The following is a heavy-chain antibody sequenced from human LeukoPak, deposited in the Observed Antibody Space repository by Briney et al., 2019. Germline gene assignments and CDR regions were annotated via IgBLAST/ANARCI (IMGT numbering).Heavy chain of an antibody. CDR3: ARGDYYDSSGYWPFDY. CDR1: GGSISSYY. J-gene: IGHJ4*02. CDR2: IYYSGST. Sequence: SETLSLTCTVSGGSISSYYWSWIRQPPGKGLEWIGDIYYSGSTNYNPSLKSRVTISVDTSKNQFSLKLSSVTAADTAVYYCARGDYYDSSGYWPFDYWGQGTLVTVSS. V-gene: IGHV4-59*01. D-gene: IGHD3-22*01.